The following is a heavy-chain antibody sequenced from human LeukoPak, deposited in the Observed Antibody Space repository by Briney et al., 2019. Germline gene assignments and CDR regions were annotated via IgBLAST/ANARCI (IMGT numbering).Heavy chain of an antibody. CDR1: GFTFSTYG. J-gene: IGHJ6*02. V-gene: IGHV3-21*01. CDR3: ARDMDV. CDR2: ISHSTSYI. Sequence: GGSLRLSCAASGFTFSTYGMNWVRQAPGKGLEWVSSISHSTSYIYYADSVKGRFAISRDNAENSLYLQMNSLRAEDTAVYYCARDMDVWGQGTTVTVSS.